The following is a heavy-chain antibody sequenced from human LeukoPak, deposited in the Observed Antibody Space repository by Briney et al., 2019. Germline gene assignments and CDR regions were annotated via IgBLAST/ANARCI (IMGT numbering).Heavy chain of an antibody. D-gene: IGHD6-19*01. CDR2: ISSSSSYI. J-gene: IGHJ4*02. V-gene: IGHV3-21*01. CDR1: GSTFSSYS. CDR3: ARVGVAVAGTGVDY. Sequence: GGSLRLSCAASGSTFSSYSMNWVRQAPGKGLEWVSSISSSSSYIYYADSVKGRFTISRDNAKNSLYLQMNSLRAEDTAVYYCARVGVAVAGTGVDYWGQGTLVTVSS.